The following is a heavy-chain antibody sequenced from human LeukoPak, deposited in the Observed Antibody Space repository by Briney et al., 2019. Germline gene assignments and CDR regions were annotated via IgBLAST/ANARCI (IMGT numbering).Heavy chain of an antibody. V-gene: IGHV3-30*02. CDR1: GFIFSSYG. CDR2: TRYDGRNT. J-gene: IGHJ5*02. CDR3: ARDLYYGDYPKWFDP. Sequence: GGSLRLSCAASGFIFSSYGMHWARQAPGKGLEWVAFTRYDGRNTYYADSVKGRFTISRDNSKNTLYLQMNSLRAEDTAVYYCARDLYYGDYPKWFDPWGQGILVTVSS. D-gene: IGHD4-17*01.